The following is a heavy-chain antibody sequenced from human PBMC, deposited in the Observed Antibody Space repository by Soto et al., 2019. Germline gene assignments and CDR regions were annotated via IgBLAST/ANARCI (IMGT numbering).Heavy chain of an antibody. D-gene: IGHD1-7*01. J-gene: IGHJ4*02. CDR2: ISYDGRNK. CDR1: GFTFSSYA. Sequence: QVQLVESGGGVVQPGRSLRLSCAASGFTFSSYAMHWVRQAPGKGLEWVAVISYDGRNKYYADSVKGRFTISRDNSKNTLYLQMNSQRAEDTAGYYCARVRGTPYYFDDWGQGTLVTVSS. V-gene: IGHV3-30*04. CDR3: ARVRGTPYYFDD.